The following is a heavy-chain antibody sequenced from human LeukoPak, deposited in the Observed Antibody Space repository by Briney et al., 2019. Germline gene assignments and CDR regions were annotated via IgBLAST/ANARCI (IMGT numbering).Heavy chain of an antibody. Sequence: SETLPLTCTVCGGSISSYYWSWIRQPPGKGLEWIGYIYYSGSTNYNPSLKSRVTISVDTSKNQFSLKLSSVTAADTAVYYCAREQGGYCSGGSCYSGFDYWGQGTLVTVSS. D-gene: IGHD2-15*01. J-gene: IGHJ4*02. CDR1: GGSISSYY. CDR2: IYYSGST. CDR3: AREQGGYCSGGSCYSGFDY. V-gene: IGHV4-59*01.